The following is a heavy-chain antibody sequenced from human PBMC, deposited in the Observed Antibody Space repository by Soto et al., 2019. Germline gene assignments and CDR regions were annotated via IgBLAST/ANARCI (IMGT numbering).Heavy chain of an antibody. J-gene: IGHJ5*02. CDR3: ARAVYSWSSTCDP. CDR2: INTDGSTT. D-gene: IGHD1-26*01. V-gene: IGHV3-74*01. CDR1: GFTFSSYW. Sequence: EVQLVESGGGLVQPGGSLRLSCAASGFTFSSYWTHRVRQAPGKGLVWVSRINTDGSTTSYADSVKGRFTISRDNAKNTLYLQMHSLRAEDTAVYYCARAVYSWSSTCDPWGQGTLVTVSS.